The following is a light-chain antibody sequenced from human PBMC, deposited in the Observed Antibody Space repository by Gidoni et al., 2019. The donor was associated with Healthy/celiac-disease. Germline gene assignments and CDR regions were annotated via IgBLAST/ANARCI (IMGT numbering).Light chain of an antibody. J-gene: IGKJ5*01. CDR2: DAS. V-gene: IGKV3-11*01. CDR1: QSVSSY. Sequence: EIVLTQSPATLSLSPGERATLSCSASQSVSSYLSWYQQTPGQAPRLLIYDASNRATGIPARFSGSGSVTDFTLPISSLEPEDFAVYYCQQRSNWPITFGQGTRLEIK. CDR3: QQRSNWPIT.